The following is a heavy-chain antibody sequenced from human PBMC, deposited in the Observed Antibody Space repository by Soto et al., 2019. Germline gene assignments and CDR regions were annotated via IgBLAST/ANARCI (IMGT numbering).Heavy chain of an antibody. CDR3: AKDINYGGHSWAFDY. V-gene: IGHV3-30*18. Sequence: QVQLVESGGGVVQPGRSLRLSCAASGFTFNSYGMHWVRQAPGKGLEWVAVISYDGSNKYYADSVKGRFTISRDNSKNTLYLQMNSLRAEDTAVYYCAKDINYGGHSWAFDYWGQGTLVTVSS. J-gene: IGHJ4*02. CDR1: GFTFNSYG. D-gene: IGHD4-17*01. CDR2: ISYDGSNK.